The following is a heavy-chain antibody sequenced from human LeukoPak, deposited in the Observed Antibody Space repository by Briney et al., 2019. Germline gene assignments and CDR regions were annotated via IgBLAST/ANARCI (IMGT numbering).Heavy chain of an antibody. V-gene: IGHV4-4*07. CDR1: GGSISSYY. D-gene: IGHD6-19*01. CDR2: IYTSGST. CDR3: ARDTDSSGWYYYYYGMDV. J-gene: IGHJ6*02. Sequence: SETLSLTCTVSGGSISSYYWSWIRQPAGKGLEWIGRIYTSGSTNYNPSFKSRVTMSVDTSKNQFSLKLSSVTAADTAVYYCARDTDSSGWYYYYYGMDVWGQGTTVTVSS.